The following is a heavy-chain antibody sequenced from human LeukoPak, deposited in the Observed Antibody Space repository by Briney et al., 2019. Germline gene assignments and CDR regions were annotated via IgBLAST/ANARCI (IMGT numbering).Heavy chain of an antibody. D-gene: IGHD1-26*01. CDR2: ISSGSSAI. CDR1: GFTFTTYS. V-gene: IGHV3-21*01. Sequence: GGSLRLSCEASGFTFTTYSMTWVRQAPGKGLEWVSIISSGSSAIFSADALKGRFTISRDDAKNLLYLDMNSLRAEDTAVYYCARVKYSGSYPHDYWGQGTLVTVSS. J-gene: IGHJ4*02. CDR3: ARVKYSGSYPHDY.